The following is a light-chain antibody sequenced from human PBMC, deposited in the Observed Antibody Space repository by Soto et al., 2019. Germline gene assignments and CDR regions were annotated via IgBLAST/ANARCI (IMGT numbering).Light chain of an antibody. Sequence: QSVLTQPPSVSGAPGQRVTISCTGSSSNIGAGYDVHWYQQLPGTAPKLLIYGNSNRPSGIPDPFSGSKSGTSASLAITGLQAEDEAYYYCQSYDSSLSGSVVFGGGTKLTVL. CDR1: SSNIGAGYD. CDR2: GNS. V-gene: IGLV1-40*01. CDR3: QSYDSSLSGSVV. J-gene: IGLJ2*01.